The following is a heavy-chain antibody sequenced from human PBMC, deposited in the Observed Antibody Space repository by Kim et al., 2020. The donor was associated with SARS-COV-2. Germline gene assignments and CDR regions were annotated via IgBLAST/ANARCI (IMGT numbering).Heavy chain of an antibody. J-gene: IGHJ4*02. CDR3: AREIGSTMVRGVIIGFDY. CDR1: GGTFSSYT. CDR2: IIPILGIA. D-gene: IGHD3-10*01. Sequence: SVKVSCKASGGTFSSYTISWVRQAPGQGLEWMGRIIPILGIANYAQKFQGRVTITADKSTSTAYMELSSLRSEDTAVYYCAREIGSTMVRGVIIGFDYWGQGTLVPAPS. V-gene: IGHV1-69*04.